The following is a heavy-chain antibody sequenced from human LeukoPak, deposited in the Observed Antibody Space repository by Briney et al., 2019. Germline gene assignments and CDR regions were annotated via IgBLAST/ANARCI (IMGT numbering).Heavy chain of an antibody. V-gene: IGHV4-34*01. D-gene: IGHD3-22*01. CDR3: ARDPYYYDSSGYYYDY. CDR2: INHSGST. J-gene: IGHJ4*02. Sequence: PSETLSLTCAVYGGSFSGYYWSWLRQPPGKGLEWIGEINHSGSTNYNPSLKSRVTISVDTSKNQFSLTLSSVTAADTAVYYCARDPYYYDSSGYYYDYWGQGTLVTVSS. CDR1: GGSFSGYY.